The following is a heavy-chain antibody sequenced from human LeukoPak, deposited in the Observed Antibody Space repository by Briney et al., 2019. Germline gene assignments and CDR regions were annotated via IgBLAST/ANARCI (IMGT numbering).Heavy chain of an antibody. J-gene: IGHJ4*02. CDR2: IYSGGST. CDR1: GFTVSSNY. CDR3: ARLLGYSYGSGLGYYFDY. Sequence: GGSLRLSCAASGFTVSSNYMSWVRQAPGKGLEWVSVIYSGGSTYYADSVKGRFTISRDNSKNTLYLQMNSLRAEDTAVYYCARLLGYSYGSGLGYYFDYWGQGSLVTVSS. D-gene: IGHD5-18*01. V-gene: IGHV3-66*01.